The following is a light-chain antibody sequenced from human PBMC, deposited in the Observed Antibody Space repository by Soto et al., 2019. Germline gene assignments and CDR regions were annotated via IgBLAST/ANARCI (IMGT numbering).Light chain of an antibody. Sequence: DIQMTQSPSTLSGSVGDRVTITCRASQTISSWLAWYQQKPGKAPKLLIYDASNRATGIPARFSGSGSGTDFTLTISSLEPEDSAIYYCQQRSSWHTFGQGTKVDIK. J-gene: IGKJ1*01. V-gene: IGKV1-5*01. CDR1: QTISSW. CDR2: DAS. CDR3: QQRSSWHT.